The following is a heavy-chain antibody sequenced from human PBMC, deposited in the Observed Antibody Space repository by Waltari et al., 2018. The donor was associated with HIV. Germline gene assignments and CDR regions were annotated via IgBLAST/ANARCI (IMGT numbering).Heavy chain of an antibody. CDR1: GFTFSSYS. V-gene: IGHV3-21*01. J-gene: IGHJ4*02. Sequence: EVQLVESGGGLVKPGGSLRLSCAASGFTFSSYSMNWVRQAPGKGLEWVSSISSRSSYIYYADSVKGRFTISRDNAKNSLYLQMNSLRAEDTAVYYCARAWFTPPESGGRDYWGQGTLVTVSS. D-gene: IGHD3-10*01. CDR3: ARAWFTPPESGGRDY. CDR2: ISSRSSYI.